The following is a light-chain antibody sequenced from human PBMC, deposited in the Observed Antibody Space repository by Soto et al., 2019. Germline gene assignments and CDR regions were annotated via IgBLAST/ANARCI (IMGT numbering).Light chain of an antibody. V-gene: IGKV1-5*03. CDR1: QTISSW. J-gene: IGKJ1*01. CDR3: QHYNSYSEA. CDR2: EAS. Sequence: DIQMTQSPSTLSGSVGDRVTITCRASQTISSWLAWYQQKPGKAPKLLIYEASTLKSWVPSRFSGSGSGTEFTLTISSLQPDDFANYYCQHYNSYSEAFGQGTKVELK.